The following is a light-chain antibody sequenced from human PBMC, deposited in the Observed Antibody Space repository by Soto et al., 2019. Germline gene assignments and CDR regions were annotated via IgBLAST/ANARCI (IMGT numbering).Light chain of an antibody. CDR2: QDS. V-gene: IGLV3-1*01. J-gene: IGLJ2*01. CDR1: KLGDKY. Sequence: SYDLTQPPSVSGSPGQTASITCSGDKLGDKYACWYQQKPGQSPVLVIYQDSKRPSGIPERFSGSNSGNTATLTISGTQAMDEADYYCQAWDSSTDVVFGGGTKLTVL. CDR3: QAWDSSTDVV.